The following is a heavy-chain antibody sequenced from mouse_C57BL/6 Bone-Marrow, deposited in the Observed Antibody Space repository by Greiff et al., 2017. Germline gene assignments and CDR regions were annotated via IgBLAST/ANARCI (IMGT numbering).Heavy chain of an antibody. CDR3: ARHGNYFDY. J-gene: IGHJ2*01. Sequence: QVQLQQPGAELVRPGSSVKLSCKASGYTFTSYWMDWVKQRPGQGLEWIGNIYPSDSETHYNQKFKDKATLTVDKSSSTAYMQLSSLTSEDSAVSYCARHGNYFDYWGQGTTLTVSS. CDR2: IYPSDSET. CDR1: GYTFTSYW. V-gene: IGHV1-61*01.